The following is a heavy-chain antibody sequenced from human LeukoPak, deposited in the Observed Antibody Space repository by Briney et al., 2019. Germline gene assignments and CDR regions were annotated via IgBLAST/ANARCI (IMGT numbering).Heavy chain of an antibody. V-gene: IGHV1-69*06. J-gene: IGHJ4*02. CDR1: GGTFSSYA. D-gene: IGHD4-11*01. Sequence: GASVKVSCKASGGTFSSYAISWVRQAPGQGLEWMGGIIPIFGTANYAQKFQGRVTITADKSTSTAYMELSSLRSEDTAVYYCARLGAHGYSNYWGQGTLVTVSS. CDR2: IIPIFGTA. CDR3: ARLGAHGYSNY.